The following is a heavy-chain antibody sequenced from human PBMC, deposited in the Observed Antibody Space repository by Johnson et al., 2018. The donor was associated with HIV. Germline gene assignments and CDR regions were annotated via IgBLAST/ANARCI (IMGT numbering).Heavy chain of an antibody. D-gene: IGHD3-16*02. V-gene: IGHV3-74*02. Sequence: VQLVESGGGLLQPGGSLRLSCAAAGFTFSSYAMSWVRQAPGKGLVWVSRINSDGSSTSYADSVKGRFTISRDNSKNPLYLQMNRLRAEDTALYYCVRGGLGYQNIHDPFDIWGQGTMVTVSS. CDR2: INSDGSST. J-gene: IGHJ3*02. CDR3: VRGGLGYQNIHDPFDI. CDR1: GFTFSSYA.